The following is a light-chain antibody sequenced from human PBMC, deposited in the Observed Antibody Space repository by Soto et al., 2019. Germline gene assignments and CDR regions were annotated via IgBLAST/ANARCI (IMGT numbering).Light chain of an antibody. CDR1: QSVSSN. V-gene: IGKV3-15*01. CDR2: GAS. Sequence: EIVMPQSPATLSVSPGERATLYCRASQSVSSNLAWYQQKPGQAPRLLIYGASTRATGIPARFSGSGSGTEFTLTISSLQSEDFAVYYCQQYNNWPLYTFGQGTKLEI. CDR3: QQYNNWPLYT. J-gene: IGKJ2*01.